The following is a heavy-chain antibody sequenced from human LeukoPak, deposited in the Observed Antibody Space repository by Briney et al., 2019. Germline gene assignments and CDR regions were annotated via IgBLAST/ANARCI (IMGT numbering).Heavy chain of an antibody. D-gene: IGHD6-13*01. V-gene: IGHV4-34*01. CDR1: GGSFSGYY. CDR3: ARGWPVDSSSWAALEN. J-gene: IGHJ4*02. CDR2: INHSGST. Sequence: KTSETLSLTCAVYGGSFSGYYGSWIRQPPGKGLEWIGEINHSGSTNCNPSLKSRVTISVDTSKNQFSLKLSSVTAADTAVYYCARGWPVDSSSWAALENWGQGTLVTVSS.